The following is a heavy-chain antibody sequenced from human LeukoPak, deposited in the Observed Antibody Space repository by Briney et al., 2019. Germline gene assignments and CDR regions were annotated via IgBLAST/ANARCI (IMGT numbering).Heavy chain of an antibody. CDR1: GYTFTDYN. J-gene: IGHJ4*02. CDR2: INPNSGGT. D-gene: IGHD4-17*01. V-gene: IGHV1-2*02. CDR3: ARGGHDYGAY. Sequence: ASAKVSCKASGYTFTDYNIHWVRQAPGQGLEWMGWINPNSGGTDFVQKFQGRVTVTRDTSITTAYMEVNRLTSDDTAIYYCARGGHDYGAYWGQGTLVTVSS.